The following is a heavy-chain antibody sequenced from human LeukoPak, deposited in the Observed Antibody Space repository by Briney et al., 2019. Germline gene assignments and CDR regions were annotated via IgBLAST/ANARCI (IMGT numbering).Heavy chain of an antibody. V-gene: IGHV3-30*04. J-gene: IGHJ4*02. CDR3: ARDTYGSDY. CDR1: GFIFSSYA. Sequence: GGSLRLSCAASGFIFSSYAMHWVRQAPGKGLEWLIFISYDGSNKYYADSVKGRFTISRDNSKNTLYLQMNSLRAEDTAVYYCARDTYGSDYWGQGTLVTVSS. D-gene: IGHD3-10*01. CDR2: ISYDGSNK.